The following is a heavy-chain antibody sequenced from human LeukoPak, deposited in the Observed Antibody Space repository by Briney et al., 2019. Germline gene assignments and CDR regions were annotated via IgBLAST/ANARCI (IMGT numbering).Heavy chain of an antibody. CDR2: ISSSGSTI. Sequence: GGSLRLSCAASGFTFSSYEMNWVRQAPGKGLEWVSYISSSGSTIYYADSVKGRFTISRDNAKNSLYLQMNSLRAEDRAVYYCAGGAHCSGGSCYSADYMDVWGKGTTVTISS. D-gene: IGHD2-15*01. V-gene: IGHV3-48*03. CDR3: AGGAHCSGGSCYSADYMDV. J-gene: IGHJ6*03. CDR1: GFTFSSYE.